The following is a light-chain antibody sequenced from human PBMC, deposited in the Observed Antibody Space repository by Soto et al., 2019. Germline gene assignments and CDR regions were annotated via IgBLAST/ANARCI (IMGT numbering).Light chain of an antibody. CDR2: DAS. CDR3: QQRLSWPPLT. CDR1: QSISRY. Sequence: EIVLTQSPATLSLSPRERATLSCRASQSISRYLAWYQQKPGQAPRLLIHDASNRATGIPARFSGSGSETDFTLTISSLEPEDFAVYYCQQRLSWPPLTFGGGTKVENK. V-gene: IGKV3-11*01. J-gene: IGKJ4*01.